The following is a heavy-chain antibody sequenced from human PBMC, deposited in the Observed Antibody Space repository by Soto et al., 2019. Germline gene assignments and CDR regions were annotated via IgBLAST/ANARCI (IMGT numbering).Heavy chain of an antibody. J-gene: IGHJ4*02. CDR3: ARRLAAAPLPFGE. CDR1: GYTFTLED. CDR2: INAGNGNT. D-gene: IGHD6-13*01. V-gene: IGHV1-3*01. Sequence: CQYWGYTFTLEDSLGLRHPPAQRLEWMGWINAGNGNTKYSQKFQRRVTITRDTSASTAYMELSSLRSEDTAVEYCARRLAAAPLPFGEWGQGKLVT.